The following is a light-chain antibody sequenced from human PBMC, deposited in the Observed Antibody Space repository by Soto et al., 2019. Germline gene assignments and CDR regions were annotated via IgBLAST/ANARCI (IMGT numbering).Light chain of an antibody. V-gene: IGKV3-11*01. J-gene: IGKJ5*01. Sequence: DIVLTQSPGTLSLSPGERATLSCRASQSVASYLAWYQQRPGQAPRLLFSDASNRATGIPARFSGSGSGTDFTLTISRLEPEDFAVYYCQQRSNWPTFGQGTRLEIK. CDR2: DAS. CDR1: QSVASY. CDR3: QQRSNWPT.